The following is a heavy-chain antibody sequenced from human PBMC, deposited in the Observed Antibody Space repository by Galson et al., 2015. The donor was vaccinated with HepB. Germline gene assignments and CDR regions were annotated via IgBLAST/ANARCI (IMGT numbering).Heavy chain of an antibody. Sequence: SCKASGYTFASYAMHWVRQAPGQRLEWMGWINAGNGNTKYSQKFQGRVTITRDTSASTAYMELSSLRSEDTAVYYCARATPYGDYDYWGQGTLVTVSS. J-gene: IGHJ4*02. D-gene: IGHD4-17*01. CDR3: ARATPYGDYDY. CDR2: INAGNGNT. CDR1: GYTFASYA. V-gene: IGHV1-3*01.